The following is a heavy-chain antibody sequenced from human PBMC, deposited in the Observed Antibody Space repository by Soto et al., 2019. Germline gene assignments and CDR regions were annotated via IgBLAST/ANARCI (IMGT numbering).Heavy chain of an antibody. V-gene: IGHV4-31*03. CDR3: ARSPEATVTAFDY. D-gene: IGHD4-17*01. CDR2: IYYSGST. Sequence: QVQLQESGPGLVKPSQTLSLTCTVSGGSISSGGYYWSWIRQHPGKGLEWFGYIYYSGSTYYNPSLSSRVSTSVDTSKNQFSLKLSSVTAADTAVYYCARSPEATVTAFDYWGQGTLVTVSS. J-gene: IGHJ4*02. CDR1: GGSISSGGYY.